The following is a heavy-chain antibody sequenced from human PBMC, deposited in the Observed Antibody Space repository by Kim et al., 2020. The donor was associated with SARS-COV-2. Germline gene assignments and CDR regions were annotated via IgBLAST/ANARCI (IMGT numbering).Heavy chain of an antibody. CDR3: ARDSITIFGAVGSGMDV. CDR2: ISSTGSYI. V-gene: IGHV3-21*01. CDR1: GFTFDSNS. D-gene: IGHD3-3*01. J-gene: IGHJ6*02. Sequence: GGSLRLSCAASGFTFDSNSMNWVRQAPGKGLEWVSYISSTGSYIYYADSVKGRFTISRDNAKNSLYLQMNSLRAEDTAVYYCARDSITIFGAVGSGMDVWGQGTTVTVSS.